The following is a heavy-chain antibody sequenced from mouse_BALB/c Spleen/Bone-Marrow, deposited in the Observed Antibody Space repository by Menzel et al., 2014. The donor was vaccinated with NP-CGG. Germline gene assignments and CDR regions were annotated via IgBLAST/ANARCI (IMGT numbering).Heavy chain of an antibody. J-gene: IGHJ4*01. Sequence: QVQLQQAGAELVKPGASVELPCKASCYTFTSYRMHWVKQRPGQGLEWIGEINPSNGRTNYNETFKSKATLTVDKSSTTAYMQLSSLTSDDSAVYYCARYGNYDAMDYWGQGTSVTVSS. CDR3: ARYGNYDAMDY. V-gene: IGHV1S81*02. CDR2: INPSNGRT. D-gene: IGHD2-1*01. CDR1: CYTFTSYR.